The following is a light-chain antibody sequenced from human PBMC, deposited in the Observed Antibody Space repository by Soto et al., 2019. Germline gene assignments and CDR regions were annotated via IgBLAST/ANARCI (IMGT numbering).Light chain of an antibody. J-gene: IGLJ2*01. Sequence: QSVLTQPASVSGSPGQSITISCTGTSSDVGGYNYVSWYQQHPGKAPKPMIYDVSNRPSGVSNRFSASKSGNTASLTISGLQAEDEADYYCSSYTSSSTLGFGGGTKLTVL. V-gene: IGLV2-14*01. CDR3: SSYTSSSTLG. CDR2: DVS. CDR1: SSDVGGYNY.